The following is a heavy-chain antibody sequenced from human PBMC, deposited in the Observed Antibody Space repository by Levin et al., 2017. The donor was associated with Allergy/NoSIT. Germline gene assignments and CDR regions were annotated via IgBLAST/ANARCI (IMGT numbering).Heavy chain of an antibody. CDR3: AREAGDRAYDI. J-gene: IGHJ3*02. Sequence: GESLKISCKASGYTFTDYYMHWVRQAPGQGLDWMGWINPNSGATRYAQKFQGRVTMTRDTSISTVYMELSSLRSDDTAVYYCAREAGDRAYDIWGQGTMVTVSS. CDR2: INPNSGAT. CDR1: GYTFTDYY. V-gene: IGHV1-2*02. D-gene: IGHD3-10*01.